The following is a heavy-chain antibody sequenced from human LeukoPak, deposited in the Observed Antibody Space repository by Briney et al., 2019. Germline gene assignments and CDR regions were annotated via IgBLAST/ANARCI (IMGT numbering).Heavy chain of an antibody. D-gene: IGHD4-17*01. J-gene: IGHJ4*02. CDR2: IYYSGST. Sequence: SETLSLTCTVSGGSISSGGYYWSWIRQHPGKGLEWIGYIYYSGSTYYNPSLKGRVTISVDTSKNQFSLKLSSVTAADTAVYYCARAGDYGDFFDYWGQGTLVTVSS. V-gene: IGHV4-31*03. CDR1: GGSISSGGYY. CDR3: ARAGDYGDFFDY.